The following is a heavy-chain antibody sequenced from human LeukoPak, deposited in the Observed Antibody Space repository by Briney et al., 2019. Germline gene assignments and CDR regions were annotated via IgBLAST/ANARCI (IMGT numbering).Heavy chain of an antibody. CDR2: ISGSGGST. Sequence: GGSLRLSCAASGFTFSSYAMSWVRQAPGKGREWVAAISGSGGSTYYADSVKGRFTISRDNTKNTLSMQMNSLRAEDTAVYYCANKSRSSGKFDYWGKGTLVTVSS. J-gene: IGHJ4*02. V-gene: IGHV3-23*01. CDR3: ANKSRSSGKFDY. CDR1: GFTFSSYA. D-gene: IGHD6-13*01.